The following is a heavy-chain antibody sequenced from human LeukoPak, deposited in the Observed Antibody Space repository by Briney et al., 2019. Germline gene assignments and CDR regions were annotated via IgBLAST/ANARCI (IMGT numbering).Heavy chain of an antibody. V-gene: IGHV4-59*12. CDR1: GGSISSYY. Sequence: SETLSLTCTVSGGSISSYYWSWVRQPPGKGLEWIGYIYYSGSTNYNPSLKSRVTISVDTSKNQFSLKLSSVTAADTAVYYCARPPGIAVAGKEAFDIGGQGTMVTVSS. D-gene: IGHD6-19*01. CDR2: IYYSGST. CDR3: ARPPGIAVAGKEAFDI. J-gene: IGHJ3*02.